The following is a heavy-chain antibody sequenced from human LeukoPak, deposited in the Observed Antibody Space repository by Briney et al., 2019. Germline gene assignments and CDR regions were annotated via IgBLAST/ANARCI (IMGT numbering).Heavy chain of an antibody. CDR1: GGSISSGGYS. V-gene: IGHV4-30-2*01. Sequence: PSETLSLTCAVSGGSISSGGYSWSWIRQPPGKGLEWIGYIYHSGSTYYNPSLKSRVTISVDRSKNQFSLKLSSVTAADTAVYYCASMTTVTTGALDYWGQGTLVTVSS. CDR2: IYHSGST. CDR3: ASMTTVTTGALDY. D-gene: IGHD4-17*01. J-gene: IGHJ4*02.